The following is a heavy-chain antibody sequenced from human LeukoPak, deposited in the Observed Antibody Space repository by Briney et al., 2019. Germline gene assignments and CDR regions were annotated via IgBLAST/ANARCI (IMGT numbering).Heavy chain of an antibody. CDR3: ARFRRDGYPFDY. D-gene: IGHD5-24*01. Sequence: SETLSLTCTVSGGSISSYYWSWIRQPPGKGLEWIGYIYYIGSTNYNPSLKSRVTISVDTSKNQFSLKLSSVTAADTAVYYFARFRRDGYPFDYWGQGTLVTASS. CDR1: GGSISSYY. CDR2: IYYIGST. J-gene: IGHJ4*02. V-gene: IGHV4-59*01.